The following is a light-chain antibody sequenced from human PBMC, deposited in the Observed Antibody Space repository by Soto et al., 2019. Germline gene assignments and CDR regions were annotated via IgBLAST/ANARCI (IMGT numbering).Light chain of an antibody. CDR1: QGISSA. CDR2: DAS. CDR3: QQFNSYPVT. J-gene: IGKJ5*01. Sequence: AVQLTQSPSSLSASVGDRVTITCRASQGISSALAWYQQKPGKAPKLLIYDASSLESGVPSRFSGSGSGTDFTLTISILHPEDFATYYCQQFNSYPVTFGQGTRLEIK. V-gene: IGKV1-13*02.